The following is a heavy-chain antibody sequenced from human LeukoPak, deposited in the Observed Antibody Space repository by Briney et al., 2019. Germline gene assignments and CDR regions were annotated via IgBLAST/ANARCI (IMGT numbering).Heavy chain of an antibody. D-gene: IGHD6-13*01. CDR1: GGSISSYY. V-gene: IGHV4-4*09. CDR3: ARHLADEIAAAENYYYYYMDV. Sequence: SETLSLTCTVSGGSISSYYWSWIRQPPGKGPEWIGYIYTSGSTNYNPSLKSRVTISVDTSKNQFSLKLSSVTAADTAVYYCARHLADEIAAAENYYYYYMDVWGKGTTVTVSS. CDR2: IYTSGST. J-gene: IGHJ6*03.